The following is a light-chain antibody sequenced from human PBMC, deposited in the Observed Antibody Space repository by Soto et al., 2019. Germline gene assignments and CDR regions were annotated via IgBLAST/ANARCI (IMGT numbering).Light chain of an antibody. CDR1: QTISYTSINKTY. V-gene: IGKV4-1*01. CDR2: WAS. CDR3: QQYFSYPLT. J-gene: IGKJ4*01. Sequence: DIVMTQSPDSLAVSLGERATISCKSSQTISYTSINKTYLAWYQQRPGQPPKLLIYWASIRGSGVPDRLSGSGFGTDFTLTTSSLQTEDGAVYYCQQYFSYPLTFGGGTKVEGK.